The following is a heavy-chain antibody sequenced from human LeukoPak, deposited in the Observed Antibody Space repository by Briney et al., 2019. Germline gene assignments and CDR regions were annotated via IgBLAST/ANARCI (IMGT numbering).Heavy chain of an antibody. J-gene: IGHJ4*02. V-gene: IGHV1-69*04. CDR2: IIPISGIA. CDR1: GGTFSSYA. D-gene: IGHD3-3*01. CDR3: ASGLRFLEWLLDY. Sequence: ASVKVSCKASGGTFSSYAISWVRQAPGQGLEWMGRIIPISGIANYAQKFQGRVTITADKSTSTAYMELSSLRSEDTAVYYCASGLRFLEWLLDYWGQGTLVTVSP.